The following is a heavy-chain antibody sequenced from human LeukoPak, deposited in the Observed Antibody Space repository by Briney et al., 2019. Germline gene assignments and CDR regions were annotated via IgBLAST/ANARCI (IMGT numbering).Heavy chain of an antibody. CDR3: ARDVNYDHHY. Sequence: TGGSLRLSCAASGFTVSSDFVSWVRQAPGKGLEWISVIYSAGNTYYADSVKDRFTISRDNSKNTVYLQMDRLRAEDTAVYYRARDVNYDHHYWGQGTLVTVSS. CDR2: IYSAGNT. V-gene: IGHV3-66*01. D-gene: IGHD1-7*01. CDR1: GFTVSSDF. J-gene: IGHJ4*02.